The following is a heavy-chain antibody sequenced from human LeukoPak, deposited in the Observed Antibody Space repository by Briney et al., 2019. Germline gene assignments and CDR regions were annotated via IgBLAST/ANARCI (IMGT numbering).Heavy chain of an antibody. D-gene: IGHD3-10*01. J-gene: IGHJ4*02. CDR1: GYSFTDHY. CDR2: IHPNSGDT. CDR3: ARVDLNMVRGVQD. Sequence: ASVKVSCKASGYSFTDHYLHWLRQAPGQGLEWMGWIHPNSGDTNYAQRFQGRVSLTRDTSISTAYMELSSLRSDDTAVYYCARVDLNMVRGVQDWGQGTLVTVSS. V-gene: IGHV1-2*02.